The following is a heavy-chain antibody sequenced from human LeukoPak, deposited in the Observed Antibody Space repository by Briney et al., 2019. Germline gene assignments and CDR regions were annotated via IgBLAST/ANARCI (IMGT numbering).Heavy chain of an antibody. Sequence: PSETLSLTCTVSGGSISSYYWSWIRQPPGKGLEWIGYIYYSGSTNYNPSLKSRVTISVDTSKNQFSLKLSSVTAADTAVYYRARAVFQSSSGSYEYWGQGTLVTVSS. CDR1: GGSISSYY. D-gene: IGHD6-19*01. CDR2: IYYSGST. J-gene: IGHJ4*02. V-gene: IGHV4-59*01. CDR3: ARAVFQSSSGSYEY.